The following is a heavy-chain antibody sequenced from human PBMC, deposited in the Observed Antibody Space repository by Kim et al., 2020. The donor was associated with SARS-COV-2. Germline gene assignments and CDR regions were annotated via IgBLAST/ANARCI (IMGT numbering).Heavy chain of an antibody. D-gene: IGHD3-22*01. Sequence: SETLSLTCTVSGVSISTYYLSWIRQPPGKGLEWIGYIYYSGSTNYNPSLKSRVTISVDTSKNQFSLKLNSVTAADTVVYYCARNYYDNSGFLPIDYWGQG. CDR3: ARNYYDNSGFLPIDY. CDR2: IYYSGST. J-gene: IGHJ4*02. CDR1: GVSISTYY. V-gene: IGHV4-59*01.